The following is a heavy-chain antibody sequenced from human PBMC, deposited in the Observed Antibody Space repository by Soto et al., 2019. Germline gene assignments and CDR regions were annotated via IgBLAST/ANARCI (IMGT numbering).Heavy chain of an antibody. CDR3: AREGSSGFQAAGFDY. CDR2: IYYSGST. CDR1: GGSISSYY. J-gene: IGHJ4*02. V-gene: IGHV4-59*13. D-gene: IGHD6-19*01. Sequence: SETLSLTCAVSGGSISSYYWSWIRQPPGKGLEWIGYIYYSGSTNYNPSLKSRVTISVDTSKNQFSLKLSSVTAADTAVYYCAREGSSGFQAAGFDYWGQGTLVTVSS.